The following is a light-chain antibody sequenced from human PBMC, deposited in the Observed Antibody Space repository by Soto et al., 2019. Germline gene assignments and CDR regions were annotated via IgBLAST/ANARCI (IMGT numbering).Light chain of an antibody. CDR3: QQYDNSPLT. CDR2: GAS. Sequence: DIVLTQSPGTLSLSPGERAALSCRASQSVSSSYLAWYQQKPGQAPRLLIYGASNRATGIPDRFSGSGSGTDFTLTISGLEPEEFAVYYCQQYDNSPLTFGGGTKVEIK. V-gene: IGKV3-20*01. J-gene: IGKJ4*01. CDR1: QSVSSSY.